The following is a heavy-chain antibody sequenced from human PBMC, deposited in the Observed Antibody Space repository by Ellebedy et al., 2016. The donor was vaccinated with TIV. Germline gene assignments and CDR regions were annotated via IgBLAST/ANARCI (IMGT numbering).Heavy chain of an antibody. V-gene: IGHV1-58*01. Sequence: AASVKVSCKAAGFTFTSSAVQWVRQARGQRLGWIGLIVVGNGDTIYAQKFQERVTITRDMSTSTAYMELSSLRSEDTAVYYCAAGDFDYWGQGTLVTVSS. CDR3: AAGDFDY. CDR1: GFTFTSSA. CDR2: IVVGNGDT. J-gene: IGHJ4*02.